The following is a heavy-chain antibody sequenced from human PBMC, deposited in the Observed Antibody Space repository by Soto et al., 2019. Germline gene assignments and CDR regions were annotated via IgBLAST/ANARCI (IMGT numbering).Heavy chain of an antibody. CDR3: VREGDSGFFS. CDR1: GFTFGDYW. V-gene: IGHV3-7*01. J-gene: IGHJ5*02. D-gene: IGHD6-25*01. CDR2: TKQDESEK. Sequence: EVQLVESGGGLVQPGGSLRLSCATSGFTFGDYWMSWVRQAPWKRLEWVANTKQDESEKYYVGSVKGRFTISRDNAKNSLYLQMNSLRAEDTAVYFCVREGDSGFFSWGQGTLVTVSS.